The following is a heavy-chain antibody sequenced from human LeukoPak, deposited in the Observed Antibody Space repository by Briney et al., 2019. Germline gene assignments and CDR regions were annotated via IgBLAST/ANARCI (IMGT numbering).Heavy chain of an antibody. Sequence: PSETLSLTCTVSGGSISSSSYYWGWIRQPPGKGLEWIGSIYYSGSTYYNPSLKSRVTISVDTSKNQFSLKLSSVTAADTAVYYCARELLAGDYAPFDYWGQGTLVTVSS. J-gene: IGHJ4*02. CDR2: IYYSGST. V-gene: IGHV4-39*07. CDR1: GGSISSSSYY. CDR3: ARELLAGDYAPFDY. D-gene: IGHD4-17*01.